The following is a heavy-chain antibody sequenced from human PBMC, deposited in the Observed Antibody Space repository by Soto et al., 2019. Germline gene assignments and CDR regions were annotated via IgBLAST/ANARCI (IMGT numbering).Heavy chain of an antibody. J-gene: IGHJ4*02. CDR1: GDSISSGGYY. Sequence: QVQLQESGPGLVKPSQTLSLTCTVSGDSISSGGYYWSWIRQHPGKGLEWIGYIYYSGSTYYNPSLKSLVIISVDTSKNQFSLKLSSVTAADTAVYYCARGSTVAAILFDYWGQGTLVTVSS. CDR3: ARGSTVAAILFDY. V-gene: IGHV4-31*01. CDR2: IYYSGST. D-gene: IGHD2-15*01.